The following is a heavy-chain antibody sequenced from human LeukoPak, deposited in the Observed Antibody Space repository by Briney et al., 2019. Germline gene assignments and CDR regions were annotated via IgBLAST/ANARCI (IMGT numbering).Heavy chain of an antibody. J-gene: IGHJ4*02. CDR3: AKDYASDMATAPFDY. CDR2: IHNDGST. D-gene: IGHD5-24*01. V-gene: IGHV3-53*01. CDR1: GFIVSSNY. Sequence: PGGSLRLSCAASGFIVSSNYMTWVRQAPGEGLEWVSVIHNDGSTYYTDSVKGRFTISRDNSKNTLYLQMNSLRVEDTAVYYCAKDYASDMATAPFDYWGQGTLVTVSS.